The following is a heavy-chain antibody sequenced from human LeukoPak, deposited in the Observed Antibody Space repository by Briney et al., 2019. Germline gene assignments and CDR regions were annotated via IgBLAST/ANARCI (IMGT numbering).Heavy chain of an antibody. CDR3: ARAIEMATMWGAFDI. CDR1: GGTFSSYA. Sequence: EASVKVSCKASGGTFSSYAISWVRQAPGQGLEWMGGIIPIFGTANYAQKFQGRVTITADESTSTGYMELSSLRSEDTAVYYCARAIEMATMWGAFDIWGQGTMVTVSS. CDR2: IIPIFGTA. D-gene: IGHD5-24*01. J-gene: IGHJ3*02. V-gene: IGHV1-69*13.